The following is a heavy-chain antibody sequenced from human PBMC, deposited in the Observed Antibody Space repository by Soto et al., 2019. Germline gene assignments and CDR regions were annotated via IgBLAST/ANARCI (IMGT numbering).Heavy chain of an antibody. CDR3: ARDLYIAAAGNDY. V-gene: IGHV3-7*01. J-gene: IGHJ4*02. Sequence: EVQLVESGGGLVQPGGSLRLSCAASGFTFSSYWMSWVRQAPGKGLEWVANIKQDGSEKYYVDSVKGRFTISRDNAKNSRYLQMNSLRAEDTAVYYCARDLYIAAAGNDYWGQGTLVTVSS. D-gene: IGHD6-13*01. CDR1: GFTFSSYW. CDR2: IKQDGSEK.